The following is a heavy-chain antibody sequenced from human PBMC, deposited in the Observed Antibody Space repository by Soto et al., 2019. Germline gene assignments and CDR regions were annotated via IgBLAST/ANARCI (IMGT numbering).Heavy chain of an antibody. Sequence: EVQLVESGGGLVQPGGSLRLSCAASGLIFSAYHMDWVRQAPGKGLEGVGRIRRKANSYTTEYAASVKGRFTISRDDSKNTLYLQMNSLKSEDTAVYYCAMLGGWSGGSSGMDVWGQGTTVTVSS. J-gene: IGHJ6*02. CDR2: IRRKANSYTT. V-gene: IGHV3-72*01. D-gene: IGHD6-19*01. CDR1: GLIFSAYH. CDR3: AMLGGWSGGSSGMDV.